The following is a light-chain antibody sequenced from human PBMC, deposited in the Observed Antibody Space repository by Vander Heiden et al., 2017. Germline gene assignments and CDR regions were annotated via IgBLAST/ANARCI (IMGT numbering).Light chain of an antibody. CDR1: NIGSKS. V-gene: IGLV3-21*02. J-gene: IGLJ2*01. Sequence: SYVLTQPPSVSLAPGSPARITCGGNNIGSKSVHCYQQKPGQAPVLVVYDDSDRPSGIPERFSGSNSGNTATLTISRVEAGDEADYYCQVWDSSSDHVVFGGGTKLTVL. CDR3: QVWDSSSDHVV. CDR2: DDS.